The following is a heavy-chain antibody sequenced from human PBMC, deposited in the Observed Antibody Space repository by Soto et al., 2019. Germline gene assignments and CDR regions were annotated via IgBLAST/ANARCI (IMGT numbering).Heavy chain of an antibody. CDR2: IKQDGREK. J-gene: IGHJ4*02. D-gene: IGHD3-16*01. V-gene: IGHV3-7*01. CDR1: GFTFSSYW. Sequence: EVQLVESGGGLVQPGGSLRLSCAASGFTFSSYWMSWVRQAPGKGLEWVANIKQDGREKYYVDSVKGRFTISRDNSKNSLYLQMNSLGAEDTAVYYCARVIGLGADYWGQGTLVTVSS. CDR3: ARVIGLGADY.